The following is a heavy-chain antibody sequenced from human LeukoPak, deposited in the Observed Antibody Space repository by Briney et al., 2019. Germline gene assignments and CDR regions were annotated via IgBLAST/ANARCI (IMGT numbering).Heavy chain of an antibody. D-gene: IGHD3-16*01. CDR1: GFTFSSYA. J-gene: IGHJ4*02. CDR2: IKSKTDGGTT. V-gene: IGHV3-15*01. CDR3: TTARWAGGIDY. Sequence: GGSLRLSCAASGFTFSSYAMSWVRQAPGKGLEWVGRIKSKTDGGTTDYAAPVKGRFTISRDDSKNTLYLQMNSLKTEDTAVYYCTTARWAGGIDYWGQGTLVTVSS.